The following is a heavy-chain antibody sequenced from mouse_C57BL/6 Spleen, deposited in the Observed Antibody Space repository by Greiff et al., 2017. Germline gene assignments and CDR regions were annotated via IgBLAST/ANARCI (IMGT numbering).Heavy chain of an antibody. V-gene: IGHV5-4*01. CDR1: GFTFSSYA. Sequence: EVQVVESGGGLVKPGGSLKLSCAASGFTFSSYAMSWVRQTPEKRLEWVATISDGGSYTYYPDNVKGRFTISRDNAKNNLYLQMSHLKSEDTAMYYCARDTTVVAPYFDVWGTGTTVTVSS. D-gene: IGHD1-1*01. CDR3: ARDTTVVAPYFDV. J-gene: IGHJ1*03. CDR2: ISDGGSYT.